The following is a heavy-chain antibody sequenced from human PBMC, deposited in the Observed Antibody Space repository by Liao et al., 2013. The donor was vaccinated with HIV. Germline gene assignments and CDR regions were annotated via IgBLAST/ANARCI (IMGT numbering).Heavy chain of an antibody. V-gene: IGHV4-34*01. J-gene: IGHJ4*02. CDR2: INHSGST. CDR1: GGSFSGYY. Sequence: QVQLQQWGAGLLKPSETLSLTCAVYGGSFSGYYWSWIRQPPGKGLEWIGEINHSGSTNYNPSLKSRVTISVDTSKNQFSLKLSSVTAADTAVYYCARASGYSYGRRNDYWGQGTLVTVSS. CDR3: ARASGYSYGRRNDY. D-gene: IGHD5-18*01.